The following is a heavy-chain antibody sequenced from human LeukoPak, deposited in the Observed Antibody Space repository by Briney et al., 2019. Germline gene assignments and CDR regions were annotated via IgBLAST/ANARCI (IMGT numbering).Heavy chain of an antibody. J-gene: IGHJ6*03. Sequence: SQTLSLTCTVSGGSISSGSYYWSWIRQPAGKGLEWIGYVYYSGSTNYNPSLKSRVTISVDTSKNQFSLKLSSVTAADTAVYYCARDGRQYYMDVWGKGTTVTVSS. D-gene: IGHD2-8*01. CDR3: ARDGRQYYMDV. CDR1: GGSISSGSYY. V-gene: IGHV4-61*10. CDR2: VYYSGST.